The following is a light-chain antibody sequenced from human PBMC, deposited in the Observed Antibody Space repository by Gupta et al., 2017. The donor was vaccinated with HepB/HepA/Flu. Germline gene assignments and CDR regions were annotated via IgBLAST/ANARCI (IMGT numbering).Light chain of an antibody. Sequence: DIVMTQSPDSLAVSLGERATISCKSSQSGLSSSDNKNYLAWYQHRPGQPPKPLIYWATTREPGFPDRFSGSGCGTDXALTISXRQEEDVAVYFCQQNDSTPFYTFGXGTKVDIK. CDR3: QQNDSTPFYT. V-gene: IGKV4-1*01. CDR1: QSGLSSSDNKNY. J-gene: IGKJ3*01. CDR2: WAT.